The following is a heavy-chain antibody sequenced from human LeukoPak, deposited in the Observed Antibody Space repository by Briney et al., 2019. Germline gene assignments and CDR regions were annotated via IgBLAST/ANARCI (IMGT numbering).Heavy chain of an antibody. CDR2: ITGSGGST. CDR1: GFTFSNYA. Sequence: GGSLRLSCAASGFTFSNYAMNWVRQAAGKGLEWVSSITGSGGSTYYADSAKGRFTISRDNSKNTLYLQLNSLTADDTAVYYCANSDLWGQGTTVTVSS. J-gene: IGHJ6*02. CDR3: ANSDL. V-gene: IGHV3-23*01.